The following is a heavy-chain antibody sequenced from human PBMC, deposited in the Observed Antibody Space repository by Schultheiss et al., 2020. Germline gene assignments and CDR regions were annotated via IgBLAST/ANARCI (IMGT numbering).Heavy chain of an antibody. Sequence: GSLRLSCTVSGGSIRSSTHYWGWIRQPPGKGLEWIATIFYSGSTYYNPSLKSRVTMSLDTSKKQFSLRLNSVTAADTAIYYCARGIPVAITNLDSWGQGTLVTVSS. V-gene: IGHV4-39*07. CDR1: GGSIRSSTHY. J-gene: IGHJ4*02. CDR3: ARGIPVAITNLDS. D-gene: IGHD6-19*01. CDR2: IFYSGST.